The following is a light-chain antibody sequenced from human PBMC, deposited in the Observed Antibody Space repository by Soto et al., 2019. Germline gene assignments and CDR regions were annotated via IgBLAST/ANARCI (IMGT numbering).Light chain of an antibody. V-gene: IGLV4-69*01. CDR2: LNSDGSH. Sequence: QAVVTQSPSASASLGASVKLTCTLCSGHSSYAIAWHQQQPEKGPRYLMKLNSDGSHSKGDGIPDRFSGSSSGAERYLTISSLQSEDEAEYYCQTWGTGIGVFGGGTQLTVL. J-gene: IGLJ2*01. CDR1: SGHSSYA. CDR3: QTWGTGIGV.